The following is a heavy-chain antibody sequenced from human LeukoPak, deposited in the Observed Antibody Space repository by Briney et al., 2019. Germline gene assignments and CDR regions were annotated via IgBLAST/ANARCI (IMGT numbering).Heavy chain of an antibody. J-gene: IGHJ3*02. CDR1: GGSISSDV. V-gene: IGHV4-59*01. CDR3: ARGRVNRGTMIVVAIARAHDAFDI. D-gene: IGHD3-22*01. CDR2: IYYSGST. Sequence: PLETLSLTCTVSGGSISSDVRSWIRQPPGQGLEWIRDIYYSGSTKYNPSIKSRVTISVDTSKNQFSLKLSSVTAADTAVYYCARGRVNRGTMIVVAIARAHDAFDIWGQGTMVTDSS.